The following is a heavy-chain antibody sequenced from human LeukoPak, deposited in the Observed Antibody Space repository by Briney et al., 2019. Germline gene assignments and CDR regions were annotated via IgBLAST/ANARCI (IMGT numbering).Heavy chain of an antibody. CDR1: GYSFTSYW. CDR3: ARLDVVVVAATPIYWFDP. V-gene: IGHV5-51*01. CDR2: IYPGDSDT. Sequence: GESLKISCKGSGYSFTSYWIGWVRQMPGKGLEWMGIIYPGDSDTRCSPSFQGQVTISADKSISTAYLQWSSLKASDTAMYYCARLDVVVVAATPIYWFDPWGQGTLVTVSS. D-gene: IGHD2-15*01. J-gene: IGHJ5*02.